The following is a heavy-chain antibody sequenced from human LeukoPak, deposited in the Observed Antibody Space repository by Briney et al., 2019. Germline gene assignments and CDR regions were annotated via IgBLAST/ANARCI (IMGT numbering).Heavy chain of an antibody. V-gene: IGHV3-30-3*01. CDR2: ISYDGSNK. D-gene: IGHD2-2*01. CDR3: ARLYCSSTSCYGGSSWYNWDY. J-gene: IGHJ4*02. CDR1: GFTFSSYA. Sequence: PGGSLRLSCAASGFTFSSYAMHWVRQAPGKGLEWVAVISYDGSNKYYADSVKGRFTISRDNSKNTLYLQMNSLRAEDTAVYYCARLYCSSTSCYGGSSWYNWDYWGQGTLVTVSS.